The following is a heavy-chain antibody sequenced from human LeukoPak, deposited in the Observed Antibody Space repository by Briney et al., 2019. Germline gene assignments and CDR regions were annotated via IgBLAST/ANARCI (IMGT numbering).Heavy chain of an antibody. D-gene: IGHD6-19*01. Sequence: PGGSLRLSCAASGSSLSSYEMNWVRQAPGKGLEWVSYISGSGSATNYADSVKGRFTISRDNSKNTLYLQMNSLRAEDTAVYYCARVAGGWYYLSWDYWGQGSLVTVSS. CDR1: GSSLSSYE. CDR3: ARVAGGWYYLSWDY. V-gene: IGHV3-48*03. J-gene: IGHJ4*02. CDR2: ISGSGSAT.